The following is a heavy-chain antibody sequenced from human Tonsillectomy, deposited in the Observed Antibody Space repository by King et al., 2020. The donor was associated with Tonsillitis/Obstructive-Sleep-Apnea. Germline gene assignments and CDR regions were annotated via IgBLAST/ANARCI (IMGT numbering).Heavy chain of an antibody. CDR2: INHSGST. J-gene: IGHJ1*01. Sequence: VQLPQWGAGLLKPSETLSLTCAVYGGSFSGYYWSWIRQPPGKGLEWIGEINHSGSTNYNPSLKSRVTISVDTSKNQFSLKLSSVTAADTAVYYCAGYDFWSGYRFQHWGQGTLVTVSS. CDR1: GGSFSGYY. CDR3: AGYDFWSGYRFQH. V-gene: IGHV4-34*01. D-gene: IGHD3-3*01.